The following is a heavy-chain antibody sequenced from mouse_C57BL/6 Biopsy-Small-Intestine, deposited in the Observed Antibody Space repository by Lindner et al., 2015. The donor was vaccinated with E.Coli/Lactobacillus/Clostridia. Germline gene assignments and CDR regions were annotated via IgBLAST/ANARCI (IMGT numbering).Heavy chain of an antibody. Sequence: VQLQESGAELMKPGASVKLSCKATGYTFTGYWIEWVKQRPGQGLEWIGVINPGSGGTNYNEKFKGKATLTADKSSSTAYMQLSSLTSEDSAVYFCARDYGNPYWYFDVWGTGTTVTVSS. D-gene: IGHD2-1*01. CDR2: INPGSGGT. CDR3: ARDYGNPYWYFDV. J-gene: IGHJ1*03. V-gene: IGHV1-54*01. CDR1: GYTFTGYW.